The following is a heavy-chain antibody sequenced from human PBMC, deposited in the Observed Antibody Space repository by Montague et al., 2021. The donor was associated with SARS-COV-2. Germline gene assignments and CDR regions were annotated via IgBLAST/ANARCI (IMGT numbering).Heavy chain of an antibody. CDR2: TKYTSTRNK. CDR1: GDSVAINIAA. V-gene: IGHV6-1*01. CDR3: ARDLYWAFDA. Sequence: CAISGDSVAINIAACSWDRQSPSLGLHWQVRTKYTSTRNKTYAVSVQSRITITADTSKNQFSLHLNSVTPEDTAVYYCARDLYWAFDAWGLGTTVTVSA. D-gene: IGHD2-8*02. J-gene: IGHJ3*01.